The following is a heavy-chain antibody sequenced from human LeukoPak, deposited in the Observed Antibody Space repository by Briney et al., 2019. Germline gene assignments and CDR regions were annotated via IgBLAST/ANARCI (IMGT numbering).Heavy chain of an antibody. V-gene: IGHV1-8*03. D-gene: IGHD6-13*01. CDR2: MNPNSGNT. J-gene: IGHJ4*02. CDR1: GYTFTSYD. Sequence: GVSVKVSCKASGYTFTSYDINWVRQATGQGLEWMGWMNPNSGNTGYAQKFQGRVTITRNTSISTAYMELSSLRSEDTAVYYCARCSGVGIAAADYWGQGTLVTVSS. CDR3: ARCSGVGIAAADY.